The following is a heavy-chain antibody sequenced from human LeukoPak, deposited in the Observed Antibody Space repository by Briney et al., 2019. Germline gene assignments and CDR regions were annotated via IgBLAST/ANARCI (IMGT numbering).Heavy chain of an antibody. J-gene: IGHJ3*02. V-gene: IGHV3-23*01. CDR3: ALVFGDAFDI. D-gene: IGHD3-16*01. CDR2: ISGSGGST. CDR1: GFTFSSSA. Sequence: GGSLRLSCAASGFTFSSSAMNWVRQAPGKGLEWVSAISGSGGSTYYADSVKGRFTISRDNSRNTLYLQMNSLRAEDTAVYYCALVFGDAFDIWGQGTMVTVSS.